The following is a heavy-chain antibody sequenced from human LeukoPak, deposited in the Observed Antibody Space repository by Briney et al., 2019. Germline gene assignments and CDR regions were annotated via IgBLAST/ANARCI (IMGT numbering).Heavy chain of an antibody. D-gene: IGHD5-18*01. Sequence: PEGSLRLSCAGSGFTFSDFWMTWVRQAPGKGLEWIGSIYYSGSTYYNPSLKSRVTISVDTSKNQFSLKLSSVTAADTAVYYCARAIAMNDAFDIWGQGTMVTVSS. V-gene: IGHV4-38-2*01. CDR3: ARAIAMNDAFDI. J-gene: IGHJ3*02. CDR1: GFTFSDFW. CDR2: IYYSGST.